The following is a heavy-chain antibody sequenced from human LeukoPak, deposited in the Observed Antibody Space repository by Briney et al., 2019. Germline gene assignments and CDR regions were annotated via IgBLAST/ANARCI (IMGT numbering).Heavy chain of an antibody. D-gene: IGHD2-15*01. V-gene: IGHV3-23*01. CDR1: GFTFRNSD. Sequence: GGSLRLSCAASGFTFRNSDMHWVRQAPGEGLEWVSSITGSTYSTYYADSVRGRFTISRDNSKNTLYLQMNSLRAEDTAVYYCAKDQLNRFCSGGSCSVTHDYWGQGTLVTVSS. J-gene: IGHJ4*02. CDR3: AKDQLNRFCSGGSCSVTHDY. CDR2: ITGSTYST.